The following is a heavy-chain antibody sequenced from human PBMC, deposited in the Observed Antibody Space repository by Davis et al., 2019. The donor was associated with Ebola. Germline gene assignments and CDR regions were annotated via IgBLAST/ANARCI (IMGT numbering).Heavy chain of an antibody. J-gene: IGHJ4*02. CDR3: ARPWEGSYDWRLDY. CDR2: INCDGSSK. V-gene: IGHV3-74*01. Sequence: PGGSLRLSCAASGFTFSTYWMHWVRQAPGKGLVWVSRINCDGSSKSYADSVKGRFTISRDNAKNTLYLQMNSLRAEDTAVYYCARPWEGSYDWRLDYWGQGTLVTVSS. CDR1: GFTFSTYW. D-gene: IGHD5-12*01.